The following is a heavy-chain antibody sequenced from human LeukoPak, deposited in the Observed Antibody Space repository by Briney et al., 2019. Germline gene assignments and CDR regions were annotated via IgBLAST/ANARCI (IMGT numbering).Heavy chain of an antibody. CDR2: IKSKANRYAT. Sequence: GGSLRLSCAASGFTFSGSTIHWVRQASGKGLEWVGRIKSKANRYATAYAASVRGRFTISRDDSESTAYLQMHSLKTEDTAIYYCTRNGDSDYWGQGTLVTVSS. J-gene: IGHJ4*02. D-gene: IGHD4-17*01. CDR3: TRNGDSDY. V-gene: IGHV3-73*01. CDR1: GFTFSGST.